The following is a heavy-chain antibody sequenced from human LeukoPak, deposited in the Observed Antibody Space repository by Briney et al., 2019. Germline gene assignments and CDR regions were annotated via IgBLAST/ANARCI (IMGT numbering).Heavy chain of an antibody. CDR2: IYYSGST. CDR3: ARTLRGGRDGYKY. J-gene: IGHJ4*02. V-gene: IGHV4-61*01. CDR1: GGSVSSGSYY. D-gene: IGHD5-24*01. Sequence: SETLSLTCTVSGGSVSSGSYYWSWIRLPPGKGLEWIGYIYYSGSTNYNPSLKSRVTISVDTSKNQFSLKLSSVTAADTAVYYRARTLRGGRDGYKYWGQGTLVTVSS.